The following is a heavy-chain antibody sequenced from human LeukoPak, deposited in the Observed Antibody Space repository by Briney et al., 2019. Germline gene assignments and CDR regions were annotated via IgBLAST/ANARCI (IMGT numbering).Heavy chain of an antibody. Sequence: PSGTLSLTCTVSDDSITAPKWWSWVRQAPGEGLEWIGEIYHDRTTSFNPSLKSRLTISVDKSANQFFLNLNSVSATDTAVYYCVGRGLYGGTWLFEYWGQGALVTVSS. J-gene: IGHJ4*02. CDR3: VGRGLYGGTWLFEY. V-gene: IGHV4-4*02. CDR2: IYHDRTT. D-gene: IGHD2-8*01. CDR1: DDSITAPKW.